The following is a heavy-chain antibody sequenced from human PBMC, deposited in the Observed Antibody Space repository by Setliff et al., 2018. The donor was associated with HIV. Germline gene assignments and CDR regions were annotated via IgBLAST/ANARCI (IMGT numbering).Heavy chain of an antibody. CDR2: IHHSGTA. D-gene: IGHD3-10*01. V-gene: IGHV4-38-2*02. Sequence: SETLSLTCTASGYSISSGYYWGWIRQPPGKGLEWIGSIHHSGTAYDNPSLKSRVTISVDPSKNQILLRLSSVTAADTAVYYCARLSGGMVPNYWGQGTLVTV. J-gene: IGHJ4*02. CDR3: ARLSGGMVPNY. CDR1: GYSISSGYY.